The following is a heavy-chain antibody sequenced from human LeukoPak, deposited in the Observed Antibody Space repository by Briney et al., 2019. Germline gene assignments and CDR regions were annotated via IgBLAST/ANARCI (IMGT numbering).Heavy chain of an antibody. J-gene: IGHJ4*02. V-gene: IGHV3-23*01. CDR1: GFTFSSYA. CDR2: ISGSGGST. Sequence: GGSLRLSCAASGFTFSSYAMSWVRQAPGKGLEWVSAISGSGGSTYYADSVKGRFTISRDNSKNTRYLQMNSLRAEDTAVYYCAKRYCSSTSCYGYWGQGTLVTVSS. D-gene: IGHD2-2*01. CDR3: AKRYCSSTSCYGY.